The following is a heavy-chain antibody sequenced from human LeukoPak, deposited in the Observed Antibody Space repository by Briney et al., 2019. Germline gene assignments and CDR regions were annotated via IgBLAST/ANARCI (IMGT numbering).Heavy chain of an antibody. Sequence: GASVKVSCKASGYTFTSYYMHWVRQAPGQGLEWMGIINPSGGSTSYAQKFQGRVTMTRDTSTSTVYMELSSLRSEDTAVYYCARGGSITMVRGVIFYWGQGTLVTVSS. CDR2: INPSGGST. J-gene: IGHJ4*02. CDR1: GYTFTSYY. V-gene: IGHV1-46*01. D-gene: IGHD3-10*01. CDR3: ARGGSITMVRGVIFY.